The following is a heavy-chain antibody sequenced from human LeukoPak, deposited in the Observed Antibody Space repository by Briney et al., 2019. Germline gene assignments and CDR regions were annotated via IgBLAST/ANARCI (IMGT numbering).Heavy chain of an antibody. D-gene: IGHD2-8*01. J-gene: IGHJ4*02. Sequence: SVKVSCKASGGTFSSYAISWVRQAPGQGLEWMGRIIPIFGTANYAQKFQGRVTITTDESTSTAYMELSSLRSEDTAVYYCASDSSIVLMVYAPLDYWGQGTLVTVPS. CDR1: GGTFSSYA. CDR2: IIPIFGTA. CDR3: ASDSSIVLMVYAPLDY. V-gene: IGHV1-69*05.